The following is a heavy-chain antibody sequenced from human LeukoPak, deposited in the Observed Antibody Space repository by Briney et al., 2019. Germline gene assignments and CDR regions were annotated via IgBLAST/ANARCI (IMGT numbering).Heavy chain of an antibody. D-gene: IGHD6-13*01. J-gene: IGHJ4*02. CDR1: GGSFSGYY. CDR2: INHSGST. Sequence: SETLSLTCAVYGGSFSGYYWSWIRQPPGKGLEWIGEINHSGSTNYNPSLKSRVTISVDTSKNQFSLKLSSVTAADTAVYYCAGYRLLYSSSWRDLNFDYWGQGTLVTVSS. V-gene: IGHV4-34*01. CDR3: AGYRLLYSSSWRDLNFDY.